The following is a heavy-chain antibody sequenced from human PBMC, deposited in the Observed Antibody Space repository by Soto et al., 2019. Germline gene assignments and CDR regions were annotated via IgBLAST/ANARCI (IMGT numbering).Heavy chain of an antibody. CDR2: ISGSGGST. V-gene: IGHV3-23*01. Sequence: GALRLSCAASGFTFSNYAVTWVRQAPGKGLEWVSTISGSGGSTYYADSVKGRFTISRDNSKNTLYLQMNSLRAEDTAVYYCAKDQGSSWYEIDPWGQGIQVTVSS. CDR3: AKDQGSSWYEIDP. CDR1: GFTFSNYA. J-gene: IGHJ5*02. D-gene: IGHD6-13*01.